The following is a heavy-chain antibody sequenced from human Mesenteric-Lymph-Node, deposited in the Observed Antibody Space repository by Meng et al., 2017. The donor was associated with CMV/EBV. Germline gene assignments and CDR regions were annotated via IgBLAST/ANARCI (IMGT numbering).Heavy chain of an antibody. CDR3: ARLRTYTSSWYFDY. CDR1: GFTSSNFW. CDR2: ISSSGSTI. J-gene: IGHJ4*02. D-gene: IGHD6-13*01. V-gene: IGHV3-11*04. Sequence: GESLKISCTASGFTSSNFWMSWVRQAPGKGLEWVSYISSSGSTIYYADSVKGRFTISRDNAKNSLYLQMNSLRAEDTAVYYCARLRTYTSSWYFDYWGQGTLVTVSS.